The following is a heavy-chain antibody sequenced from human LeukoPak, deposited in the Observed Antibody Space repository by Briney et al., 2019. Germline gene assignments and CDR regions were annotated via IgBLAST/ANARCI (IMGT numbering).Heavy chain of an antibody. Sequence: GGSLRLSCAASGFTFSRYWMNWVRQAPGKGLAWVANIKQDGSEKYYVDSVKGRFTVSRDNTKNSVYLQMSSLRAEDTAVYYCAREVWGPEYWGQGTLVTVSS. D-gene: IGHD1-14*01. J-gene: IGHJ4*02. V-gene: IGHV3-7*01. CDR2: IKQDGSEK. CDR1: GFTFSRYW. CDR3: AREVWGPEY.